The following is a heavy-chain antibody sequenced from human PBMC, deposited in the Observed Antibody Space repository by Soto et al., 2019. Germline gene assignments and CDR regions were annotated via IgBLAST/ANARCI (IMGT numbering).Heavy chain of an antibody. Sequence: PSETLSLTCTVSGGSISSSSYYWGWIRQPPGKGLEWIGSIYYSGSTYYNPSLKSRVTISVDTSKNQFSLKLSSVTAADTAVYYCARHPIVQWPDYWGQGTLVTSPQ. CDR1: GGSISSSSYY. V-gene: IGHV4-39*01. CDR3: ARHPIVQWPDY. CDR2: IYYSGST. J-gene: IGHJ4*02. D-gene: IGHD6-19*01.